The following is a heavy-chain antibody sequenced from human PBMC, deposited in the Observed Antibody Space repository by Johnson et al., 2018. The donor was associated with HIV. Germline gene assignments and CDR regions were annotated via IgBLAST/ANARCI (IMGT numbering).Heavy chain of an antibody. CDR1: GFTFSSYA. CDR3: NTDAFDI. CDR2: ISSNGGST. V-gene: IGHV3-64*01. Sequence: VQLVESGGGLVQPGGSLRLSCAASGFTFSSYAMHWVRQPPGKGLEYVSAISSNGGSTYYANSAKGRFTISRDNSKNTLYLQMGSLRAEDMAVYYCNTDAFDIWGQGTMVTVSS. J-gene: IGHJ3*02.